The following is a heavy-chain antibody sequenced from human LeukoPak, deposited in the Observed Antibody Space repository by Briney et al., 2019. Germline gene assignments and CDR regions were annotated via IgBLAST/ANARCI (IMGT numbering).Heavy chain of an antibody. J-gene: IGHJ4*02. CDR2: IYYSRGT. CDR3: ARDSYYYDSSGTVY. CDR1: SDSISNSAYH. V-gene: IGHV4-39*02. D-gene: IGHD3-22*01. Sequence: SETLSLTCTVSSDSISNSAYHWGWIRQPPGRGLEWIGSIYYSRGTYYNPSLKSRVTISVDTSKNQFSLKLSSVTAADTAVYYCARDSYYYDSSGTVYWGQGTLVTVSS.